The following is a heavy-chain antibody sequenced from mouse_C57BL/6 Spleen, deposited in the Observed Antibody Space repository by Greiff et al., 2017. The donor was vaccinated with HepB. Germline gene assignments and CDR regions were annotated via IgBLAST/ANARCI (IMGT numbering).Heavy chain of an antibody. CDR1: GYTFTSYW. CDR2: IDPSDSYT. D-gene: IGHD1-1*01. Sequence: VQLQQPGAELVKPGASVKLSCKASGYTFTSYWMQWVKQRPGQGLEWIGEIDPSDSYTNYNQKFKGKATLTVDTSSSTAYMQLSSLTSEDSAVYYCASGGPPITTPGMDYWGQGTSVTVSS. CDR3: ASGGPPITTPGMDY. J-gene: IGHJ4*01. V-gene: IGHV1-50*01.